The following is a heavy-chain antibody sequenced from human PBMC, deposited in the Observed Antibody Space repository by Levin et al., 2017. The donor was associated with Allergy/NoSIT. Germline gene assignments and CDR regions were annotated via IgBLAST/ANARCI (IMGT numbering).Heavy chain of an antibody. V-gene: IGHV3-15*01. CDR1: GFTFTDAW. J-gene: IGHJ4*01. Sequence: LSLTCVVSGFTFTDAWMAWVRQVPGKGLEWIGRIRSKSAGGPTDYAAPLTGSFALSRDDSKNTVYLQINSLKTEDTAIYYCSTDVGDTWYRFNFDYWGHGTLVTVSS. CDR3: STDVGDTWYRFNFDY. D-gene: IGHD6-13*01. CDR2: IRSKSAGGPT.